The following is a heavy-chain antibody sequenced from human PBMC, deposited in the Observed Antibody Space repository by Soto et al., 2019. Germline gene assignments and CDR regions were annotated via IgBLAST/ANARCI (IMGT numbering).Heavy chain of an antibody. V-gene: IGHV1-69*06. CDR1: GGTFSSYA. D-gene: IGHD2-21*02. CDR3: ARTAYCGGDCYSNWFDP. Sequence: ASVKVSCKASGGTFSSYAISWVRQAPGQGLEWMGGIIPIFGTANYAQKFQGRVTITADKSTSTAYMELSSLRSEDTAVYYCARTAYCGGDCYSNWFDPWGRGTLVTVSS. J-gene: IGHJ5*02. CDR2: IIPIFGTA.